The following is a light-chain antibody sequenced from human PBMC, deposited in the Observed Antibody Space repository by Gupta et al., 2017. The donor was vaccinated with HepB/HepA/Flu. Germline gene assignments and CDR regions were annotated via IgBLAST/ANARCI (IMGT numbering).Light chain of an antibody. CDR3: RQQHNYPWT. J-gene: IGKJ1*01. CDR1: QGIGDD. CDR2: AAS. V-gene: IGKV1-17*01. Sequence: DIQMTQSPSSLSASVGDRVTITCRARQGIGDDLGWYQQRPGKAPKRLIYAASRVQRGVPSRFSGSGSGTEFTLTISSRQPEDFATYYCRQQHNYPWTFGQGTKVEIK.